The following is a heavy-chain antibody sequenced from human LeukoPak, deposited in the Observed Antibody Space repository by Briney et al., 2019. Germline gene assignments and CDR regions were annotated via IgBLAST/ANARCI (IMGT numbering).Heavy chain of an antibody. CDR3: ARARRGTSIPARAYYYYMDV. D-gene: IGHD2-2*01. V-gene: IGHV1-8*03. J-gene: IGHJ6*03. Sequence: ASVKVSCKASGYTITSYDINWVRQDTGQGRVGRGWMNHNSGNTGYAQKFQGRVTITRNTSISTAYMELSSLRSEDTAVYYCARARRGTSIPARAYYYYMDVWGKGTTVTVSS. CDR2: MNHNSGNT. CDR1: GYTITSYD.